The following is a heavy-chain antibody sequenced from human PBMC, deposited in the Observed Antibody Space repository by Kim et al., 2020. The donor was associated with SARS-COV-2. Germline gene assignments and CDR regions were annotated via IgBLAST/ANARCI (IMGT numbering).Heavy chain of an antibody. Sequence: ASVKVSCKASGYTFTSYDINWVRQATGQGLEWMGWMNPNSGNTGYAQKFQGRVTMTRNTSISTPYMELSSLRSEDTAVYYCARGLLVRGVFYYYDYMDVWGKGTAVTVSS. J-gene: IGHJ6*03. CDR3: ARGLLVRGVFYYYDYMDV. D-gene: IGHD3-10*01. V-gene: IGHV1-8*01. CDR2: MNPNSGNT. CDR1: GYTFTSYD.